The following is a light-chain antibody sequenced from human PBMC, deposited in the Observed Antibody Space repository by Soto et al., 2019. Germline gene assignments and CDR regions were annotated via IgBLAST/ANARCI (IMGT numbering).Light chain of an antibody. CDR3: QQLSRYPLT. CDR1: QALSNY. CDR2: SAS. Sequence: IQLTQSPSVLSSSFGDTVTITCRASQALSNYLAWYQQKPGKAPDLLIYSASTLQSGVPSRLSGSGSETEFSLTIRALKTEDFATYYCQQLSRYPLTFGGGTKVDIK. J-gene: IGKJ4*01. V-gene: IGKV1-9*01.